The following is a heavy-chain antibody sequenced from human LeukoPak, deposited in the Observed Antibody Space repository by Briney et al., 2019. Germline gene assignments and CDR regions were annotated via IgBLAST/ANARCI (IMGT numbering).Heavy chain of an antibody. CDR2: IYTSGST. D-gene: IGHD3-22*01. J-gene: IGHJ3*02. Sequence: SETLSLTCTVSGVSISSYYWSWLRQPAGKGVEWVGRIYTSGSTNYNPSLKSRVTMSVDTSKNQFSLKLSSVTAADTAVYYCARAENYYDSSGYYSWAFDIWGQGTMVTVSS. CDR1: GVSISSYY. CDR3: ARAENYYDSSGYYSWAFDI. V-gene: IGHV4-4*07.